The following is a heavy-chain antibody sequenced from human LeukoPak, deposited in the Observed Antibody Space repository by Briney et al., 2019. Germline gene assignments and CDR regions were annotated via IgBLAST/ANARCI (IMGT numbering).Heavy chain of an antibody. CDR3: ARELVLGYYDSSGYPPLDAFDI. V-gene: IGHV3-33*08. Sequence: PGGSLRLSCGASGFTFSSYGMHWVRQAPGKGLEWVAVIWYDGSNKYYADSVKGRFTISRDNSKNTLYLQMNSLRAEDTAVYYCARELVLGYYDSSGYPPLDAFDIWGQGTMVAVSS. D-gene: IGHD3-22*01. CDR2: IWYDGSNK. J-gene: IGHJ3*02. CDR1: GFTFSSYG.